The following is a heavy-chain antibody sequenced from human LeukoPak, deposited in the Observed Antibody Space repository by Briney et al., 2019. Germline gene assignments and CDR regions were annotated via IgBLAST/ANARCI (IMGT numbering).Heavy chain of an antibody. Sequence: GGSLRLSCAASGFTYSSYAMNWVRQVPGKGLEWVSTISGFGGSTYYADSVKGRFTISRDNSKNTLYLQMNSLRAEDTAVYYCANNGITMIVVALDYWGQGTLVTVSS. CDR3: ANNGITMIVVALDY. CDR1: GFTYSSYA. J-gene: IGHJ4*02. D-gene: IGHD3-22*01. V-gene: IGHV3-23*01. CDR2: ISGFGGST.